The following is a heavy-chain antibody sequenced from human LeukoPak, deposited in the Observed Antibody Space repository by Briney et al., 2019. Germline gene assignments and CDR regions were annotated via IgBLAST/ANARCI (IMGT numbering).Heavy chain of an antibody. J-gene: IGHJ6*03. Sequence: SETLSLTCAVYGGSFSGYYWSWIRQPPGKGLEWIGEINHSGSTNYNPSLKSRVTISVDTSKNQFSLKLSSVTAADTAVYYCARGAKNCSSTSCYTYYMHVWGKGTTVTVSS. D-gene: IGHD2-2*02. CDR3: ARGAKNCSSTSCYTYYMHV. CDR1: GGSFSGYY. CDR2: INHSGST. V-gene: IGHV4-34*01.